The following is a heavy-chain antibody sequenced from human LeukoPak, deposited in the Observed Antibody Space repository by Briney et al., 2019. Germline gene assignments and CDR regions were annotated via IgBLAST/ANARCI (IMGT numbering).Heavy chain of an antibody. J-gene: IGHJ4*02. Sequence: SETLSLICTVSGGSVSSYYWSWIRQPPGKGLEWIGYFSYSGNTNYNPFPKSRVTISVDTSKNQFSLKLNSVTAADTAVYYCARGPLDSGYTYFDYWGQGTLVSVAS. CDR1: GGSVSSYY. CDR3: ARGPLDSGYTYFDY. D-gene: IGHD5-12*01. CDR2: FSYSGNT. V-gene: IGHV4-59*02.